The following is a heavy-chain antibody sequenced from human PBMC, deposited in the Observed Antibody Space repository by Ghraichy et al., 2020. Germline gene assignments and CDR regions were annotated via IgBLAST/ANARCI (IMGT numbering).Heavy chain of an antibody. Sequence: GGSLRLSCAASGFIFSSHGMSWVRQAPGKGLEWVSGISGPGGRTYYADSVKGRFTISRDNANQMLYVQMDSLRVEDTATYYCTRDRATMDRGGFDYWGQGTLVTVPS. CDR2: ISGPGGRT. CDR1: GFIFSSHG. V-gene: IGHV3-23*01. J-gene: IGHJ4*02. CDR3: TRDRATMDRGGFDY. D-gene: IGHD3-10*01.